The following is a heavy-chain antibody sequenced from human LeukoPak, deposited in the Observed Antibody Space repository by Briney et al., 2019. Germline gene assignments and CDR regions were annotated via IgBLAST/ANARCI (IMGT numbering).Heavy chain of an antibody. Sequence: SQTLSLTCTVSGGSISDGRYCWSWIRQPAGKGLEWIGRIYTSGNTNYNPSLESRAIISIDTSKNQFSLRLSSVTAADTAIYYCARDRDGVGTTVMLDDYRYYYLDVWGKGTTVTVSS. CDR2: IYTSGNT. J-gene: IGHJ6*03. D-gene: IGHD1-7*01. V-gene: IGHV4-61*02. CDR1: GGSISDGRYC. CDR3: ARDRDGVGTTVMLDDYRYYYLDV.